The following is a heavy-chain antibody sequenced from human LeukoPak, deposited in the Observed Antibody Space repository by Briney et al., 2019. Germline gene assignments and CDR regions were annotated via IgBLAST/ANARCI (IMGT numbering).Heavy chain of an antibody. J-gene: IGHJ3*02. D-gene: IGHD5-24*01. CDR1: GYTFTSYY. CDR3: ARDRVEMATILGSVQGHAFDI. V-gene: IGHV1-46*01. Sequence: ASVKVSCKASGYTFTSYYMHWVRQAPGQGLEWMGIINPSGGSISYAQQFQGRVTMTRDTSTSTVYMELSSLRSEDTAVYYCARDRVEMATILGSVQGHAFDIWGQGTMVTVSS. CDR2: INPSGGSI.